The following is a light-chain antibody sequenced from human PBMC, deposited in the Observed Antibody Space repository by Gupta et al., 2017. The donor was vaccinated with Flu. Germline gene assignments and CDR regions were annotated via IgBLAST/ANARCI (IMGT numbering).Light chain of an antibody. V-gene: IGKV3-11*01. CDR3: QLSSA. Sequence: EIVLTQSPATLSLSPGERTTLSCRASQTFPNFLAWYQHKPGQAPRLLIYDTSKRATGIPGRCSGNGSGTDFFLTINSLAPEDSAVYYCQLSSAFGGGTTVEIK. J-gene: IGKJ4*01. CDR2: DTS. CDR1: QTFPNF.